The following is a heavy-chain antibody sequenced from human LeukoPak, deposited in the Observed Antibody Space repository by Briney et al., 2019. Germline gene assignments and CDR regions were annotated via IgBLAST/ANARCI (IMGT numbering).Heavy chain of an antibody. CDR1: GASFSGYY. CDR2: INHSGST. CDR3: ARQTGTSVSENYYYMDV. J-gene: IGHJ6*03. Sequence: SETLSLTCAVYGASFSGYYWTWLRQSPGKGLEWIGEINHSGSTNYNPSLKSRVTISVDTSKNQFSLKLSSVTAADTAVYYCARQTGTSVSENYYYMDVWGKGTTVTVSS. D-gene: IGHD3-10*01. V-gene: IGHV4-34*01.